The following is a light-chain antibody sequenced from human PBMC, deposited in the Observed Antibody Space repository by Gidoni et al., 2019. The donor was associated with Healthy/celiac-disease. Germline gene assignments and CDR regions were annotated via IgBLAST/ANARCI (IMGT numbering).Light chain of an antibody. CDR3: QQRSNWPPLT. CDR2: DAS. V-gene: IGKV3-11*01. J-gene: IGKJ4*01. Sequence: ELLLTQSPATLSLSPGERATLSCMASQSVSSYLAWYKQKPGQAPRLLIYDASNRATGIPARFSGSGSGTDFTLTISSLEPEDFAVYYCQQRSNWPPLTFGGGTKVEIK. CDR1: QSVSSY.